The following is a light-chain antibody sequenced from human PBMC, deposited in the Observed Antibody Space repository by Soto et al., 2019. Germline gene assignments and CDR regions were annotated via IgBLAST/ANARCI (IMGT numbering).Light chain of an antibody. V-gene: IGKV3-15*01. CDR1: QSVSSN. CDR3: QQYNNWPLT. J-gene: IGKJ4*01. Sequence: EIVMTQSPATLSVSPGERATLSCRASQSVSSNLAWYQQKPGQAPRLLNYGASTRATGIPARFSGSGSGTEFTLTISSLQSEDFAVYYCQQYNNWPLTFGGETKVEIK. CDR2: GAS.